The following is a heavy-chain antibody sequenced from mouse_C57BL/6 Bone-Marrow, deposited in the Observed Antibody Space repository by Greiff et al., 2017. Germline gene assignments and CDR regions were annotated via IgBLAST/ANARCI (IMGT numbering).Heavy chain of an antibody. D-gene: IGHD1-1*01. CDR3: ARQTVVHYYAMDY. J-gene: IGHJ4*01. CDR2: ISSGGSYT. CDR1: GFTFSSYG. V-gene: IGHV5-6*01. Sequence: EVKLQESGGDLVKPGGSLKLSCAASGFTFSSYGMSWVRQTPDKRLEWVATISSGGSYTYYPDSVKGRFTISRDNAKNTLYLQMSSLKSEDTAMXYCARQTVVHYYAMDYWGQGTSVTVSS.